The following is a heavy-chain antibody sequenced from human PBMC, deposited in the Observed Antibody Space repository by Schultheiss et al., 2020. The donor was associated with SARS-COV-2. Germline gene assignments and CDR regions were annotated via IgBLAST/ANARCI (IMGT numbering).Heavy chain of an antibody. CDR2: INSDGSST. D-gene: IGHD6-6*01. V-gene: IGHV3-74*01. Sequence: GGSLRLSCAASGFTFSSYWMHWVRQAPGKGLVWVSRINSDGSSTSYADSVKGRFTVSRDNAKNTLYLQMSSLRDEDTAVYYCARPLSVSGSSPYYYGLDVWGQGTTVTVSS. CDR3: ARPLSVSGSSPYYYGLDV. J-gene: IGHJ6*02. CDR1: GFTFSSYW.